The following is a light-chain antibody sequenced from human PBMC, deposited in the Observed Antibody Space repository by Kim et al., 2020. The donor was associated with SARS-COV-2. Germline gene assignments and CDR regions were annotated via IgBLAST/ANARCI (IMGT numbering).Light chain of an antibody. CDR3: NSRDSSGNHLV. V-gene: IGLV3-19*01. Sequence: LGQTGRITCQGASHRSYYARWYQQKPGQAPVLVIYGKNNRPSGSSDRFSVYSSGNTASLTITGAQAEDEADYYCNSRDSSGNHLVFGGGTQLTVL. CDR2: GKN. J-gene: IGLJ2*01. CDR1: SHRSYY.